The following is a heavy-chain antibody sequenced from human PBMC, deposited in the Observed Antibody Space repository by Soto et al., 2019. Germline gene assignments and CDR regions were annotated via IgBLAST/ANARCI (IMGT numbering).Heavy chain of an antibody. J-gene: IGHJ4*02. D-gene: IGHD4-17*01. CDR1: GFTFSSYT. CDR3: AKTCTTMTTAPNYFDY. CDR2: ISGSGDST. Sequence: RGSLRLSCAASGFTFSSYTMSWVRQAPGKGLEWVSAISGSGDSTYYADSVKGRFTISRDNPKNTLYLQMNSLRAEDTALYYCAKTCTTMTTAPNYFDYWGQGTLVTVSS. V-gene: IGHV3-23*01.